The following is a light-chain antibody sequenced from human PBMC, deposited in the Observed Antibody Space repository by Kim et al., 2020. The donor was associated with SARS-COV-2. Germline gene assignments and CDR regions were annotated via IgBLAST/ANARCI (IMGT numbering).Light chain of an antibody. CDR1: QDIASY. CDR3: QQLNSYSYT. CDR2: AAS. J-gene: IGKJ2*01. Sequence: SAYGGDRVTITCRASQDIASYLAWYQQRPGKAPRLLIYAASTLQSGVPSRFSGSGSGTEFTLTISSLQPEDVATYYCQQLNSYSYTFGQGTKLEI. V-gene: IGKV1-9*01.